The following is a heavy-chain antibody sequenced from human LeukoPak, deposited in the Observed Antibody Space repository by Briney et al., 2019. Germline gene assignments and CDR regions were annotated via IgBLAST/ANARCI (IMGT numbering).Heavy chain of an antibody. CDR2: VTGPGDTT. J-gene: IGHJ5*02. V-gene: IGHV3-23*01. CDR1: GFTFTKYA. Sequence: AGGSLRLSCATSGFTFTKYAMNWVPQAPGKGLEWVSAVTGPGDTTYYADSVKGRFFMSREDSKTTVYLQMNSLRAEDTAIYDCAKGAEIDLWGQGTLVTVSS. CDR3: AKGAEIDL. D-gene: IGHD3-16*01.